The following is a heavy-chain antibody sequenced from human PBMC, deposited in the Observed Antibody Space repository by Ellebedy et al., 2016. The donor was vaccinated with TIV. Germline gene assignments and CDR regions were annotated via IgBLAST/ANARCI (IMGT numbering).Heavy chain of an antibody. Sequence: GGSLRLSCATSGFTFSSYAMHWVRQAPGKGLEWVAVMWHGGISKDYADSVKGRFAISGDNSKNTLSLQMNNLRAEDTAVYYCARGEYSGYAPPAYWGQGTLVIVSS. CDR1: GFTFSSYA. CDR3: ARGEYSGYAPPAY. D-gene: IGHD5-12*01. CDR2: MWHGGISK. V-gene: IGHV3-33*01. J-gene: IGHJ4*02.